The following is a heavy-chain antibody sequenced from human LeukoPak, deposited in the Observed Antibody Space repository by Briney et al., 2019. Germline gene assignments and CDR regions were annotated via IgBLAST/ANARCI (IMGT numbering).Heavy chain of an antibody. D-gene: IGHD1-26*01. Sequence: PSETLSLTCAVYGGSFSGYYWSWVRQPPGKGLEWIGEINHSGSTNYNPSLKSRVTISVDTSKNQFSLKLSSVTAADTAVYYCAREAGIVGAPRHFDYWGQGTLVTVSS. CDR2: INHSGST. CDR1: GGSFSGYY. V-gene: IGHV4-34*01. CDR3: AREAGIVGAPRHFDY. J-gene: IGHJ4*02.